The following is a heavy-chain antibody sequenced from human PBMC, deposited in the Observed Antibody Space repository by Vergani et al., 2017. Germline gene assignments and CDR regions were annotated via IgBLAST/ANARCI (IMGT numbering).Heavy chain of an antibody. D-gene: IGHD3-22*01. CDR2: ISSSSSYT. CDR1: GFTFSDYY. CDR3: ARSYYYDSSGYYYDY. Sequence: QLQLVESGGGLVKPGGSLRLSCAASGFTFSDYYMSWIRQAPGKGLEWVSYISSSSSYTNYADSVKGRFTISRDNAKNSLYLQMNSLRAEDTAVYYCARSYYYDSSGYYYDYWGQGTLVTVSS. V-gene: IGHV3-11*05. J-gene: IGHJ4*02.